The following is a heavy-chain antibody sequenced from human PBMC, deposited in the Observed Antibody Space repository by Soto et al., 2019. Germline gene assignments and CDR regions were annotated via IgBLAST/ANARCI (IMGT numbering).Heavy chain of an antibody. CDR1: GFSFRSYA. J-gene: IGHJ4*02. CDR3: AKDIAGYSSTWFFDY. V-gene: IGHV3-23*01. Sequence: AGGSLRLSCGASGFSFRSYAMSWVRQAPGKGLEWVSVISATGGTTYYADSVKGRFTISRDNSKITLYLQMNSLRAEDTAVYYCAKDIAGYSSTWFFDYWGQGTPVTVSS. D-gene: IGHD6-13*01. CDR2: ISATGGTT.